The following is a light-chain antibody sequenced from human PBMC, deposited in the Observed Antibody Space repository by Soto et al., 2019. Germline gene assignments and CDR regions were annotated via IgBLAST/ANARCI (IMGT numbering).Light chain of an antibody. CDR1: QSVSSN. Sequence: EIVMTQSPVTLSVSPGERATLFCRASQSVSSNLAWYQQKRGQAPRLLIYGASTRATGIPARFSGSGSGTEFTLTISSLQSEDFAVYCCQQYNDWPRYTFGQGTKLEIK. V-gene: IGKV3-15*01. CDR2: GAS. J-gene: IGKJ2*01. CDR3: QQYNDWPRYT.